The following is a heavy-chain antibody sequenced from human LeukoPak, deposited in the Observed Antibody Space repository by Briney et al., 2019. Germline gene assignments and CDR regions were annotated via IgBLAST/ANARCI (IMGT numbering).Heavy chain of an antibody. J-gene: IGHJ4*02. CDR1: GGSISSSSYY. CDR3: ARDPDYGDDESN. V-gene: IGHV4-39*07. D-gene: IGHD4-17*01. CDR2: IYYTGNT. Sequence: PSETLSLTCTVSGGSISSSSYYWGWIRQPPGKGLEWIGSIYYTGNTYCNPSLKTRVTISIDTSKNQFSLKLSSVTAADTAVYYCARDPDYGDDESNWGQGTLVTVSS.